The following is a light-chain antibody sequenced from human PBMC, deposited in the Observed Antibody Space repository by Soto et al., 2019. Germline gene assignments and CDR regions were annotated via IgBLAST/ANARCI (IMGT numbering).Light chain of an antibody. CDR2: GAY. CDR3: QQYNNWPPVT. J-gene: IGKJ1*01. CDR1: QSFRSN. Sequence: EIVMTQSPATLSVSPGERATLSCRASQSFRSNLAWYQQKPGQAPRLLIYGAYTRATGIPARFSGSGSGTEVTLTISSLQSEDFAVYYCQQYNNWPPVTFGQGTKVEIK. V-gene: IGKV3-15*01.